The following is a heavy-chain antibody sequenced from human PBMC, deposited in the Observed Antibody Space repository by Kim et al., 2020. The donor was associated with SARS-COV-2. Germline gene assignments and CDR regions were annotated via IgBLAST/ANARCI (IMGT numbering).Heavy chain of an antibody. D-gene: IGHD3-10*01. Sequence: ASVKVSCKASGYTFTGYYMHWVRQAPGQGLEWMGWINPNSGGTNYAQKFQGRVTMTRDTSISTAYMALSRLRSDDTAVYYWARGPKLWFGDPQKPYGMDVWGPGTTGTVS. J-gene: IGHJ6*02. V-gene: IGHV1-2*02. CDR1: GYTFTGYY. CDR3: ARGPKLWFGDPQKPYGMDV. CDR2: INPNSGGT.